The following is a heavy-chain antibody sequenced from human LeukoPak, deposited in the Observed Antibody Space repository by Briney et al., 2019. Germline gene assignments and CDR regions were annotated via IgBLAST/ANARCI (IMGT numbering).Heavy chain of an antibody. D-gene: IGHD5-12*01. J-gene: IGHJ6*03. V-gene: IGHV1-69*13. CDR1: GGTFSSYA. CDR2: IIPIFGTA. Sequence: ASVKVSCKASGGTFSSYAISWVPQAPGQGLEWMGGIIPIFGTANYAQKFQGRVTITADESTSTAYMELSSLRSEDTAVYYCARDPIPPGYSGYDYWQPGDYYYYMDVWGKGTTVTASS. CDR3: ARDPIPPGYSGYDYWQPGDYYYYMDV.